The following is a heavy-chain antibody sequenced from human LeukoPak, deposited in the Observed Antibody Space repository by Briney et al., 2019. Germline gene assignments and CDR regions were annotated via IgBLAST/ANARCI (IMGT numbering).Heavy chain of an antibody. CDR2: ISYSGST. CDR3: ARLYDSSGYYYGPLDY. J-gene: IGHJ4*02. Sequence: SETLSLTCTVSGGSISSYYWSWIRQPPGKGLEWIGYISYSGSTNYNPSLKSRVAISIDTSMNQFSLKLSSVTAADTAVYHCARLYDSSGYYYGPLDYWGQGTLVTVSS. CDR1: GGSISSYY. V-gene: IGHV4-59*08. D-gene: IGHD3-22*01.